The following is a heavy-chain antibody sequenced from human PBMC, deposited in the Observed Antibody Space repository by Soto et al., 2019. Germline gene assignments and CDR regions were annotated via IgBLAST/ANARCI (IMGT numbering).Heavy chain of an antibody. CDR2: IYYSGST. V-gene: IGHV4-31*03. CDR1: GGSISSGGYY. J-gene: IGHJ4*02. Sequence: QVQLQESGPGLVKPSQTLSLTCTVSGGSISSGGYYWSWIRQHPGKGLEWIGYIYYSGSTYYNPXXKSRVTISVDXXKXQXXLKLSSVTAADTAVYYCARLSYCGGDCYSGTTIDYWGQGTLVTVSS. D-gene: IGHD2-21*02. CDR3: ARLSYCGGDCYSGTTIDY.